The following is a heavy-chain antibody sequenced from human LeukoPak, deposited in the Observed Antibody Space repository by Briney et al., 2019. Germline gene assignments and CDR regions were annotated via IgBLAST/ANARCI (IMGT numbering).Heavy chain of an antibody. CDR3: ARWSSGWPFDY. Sequence: SETLSLTCTVSGGSISSSSYFWGWIRQPPGKGLGWIGSIYYSGSTYYNPSLKSRVTISVDTSKNQFSLKLSSVTAADTAVYYCARWSSGWPFDYWGQGTLVTVSS. CDR2: IYYSGST. D-gene: IGHD6-19*01. CDR1: GGSISSSSYF. V-gene: IGHV4-39*01. J-gene: IGHJ4*02.